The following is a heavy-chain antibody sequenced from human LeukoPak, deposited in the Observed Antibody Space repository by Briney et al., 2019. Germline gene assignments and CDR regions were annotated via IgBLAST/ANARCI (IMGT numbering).Heavy chain of an antibody. V-gene: IGHV4-59*01. D-gene: IGHD3-10*01. CDR2: IYYSGST. CDR1: GGSISGYY. CDR3: ARGYYGGLALR. J-gene: IGHJ4*02. Sequence: SETLSLTCTVSGGSISGYYWSWIRQPPGKGLEWIGYIYYSGSTNYNPSLKSRVTLSVDTSKNQFSLKLTSVTAADTAVYYCARGYYGGLALRWGQGTLVTVSS.